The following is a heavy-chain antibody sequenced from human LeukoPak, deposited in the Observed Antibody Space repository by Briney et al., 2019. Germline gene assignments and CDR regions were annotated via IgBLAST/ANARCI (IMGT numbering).Heavy chain of an antibody. Sequence: GASVKVSCKASGYTFTSYYMHWVRQAPGQGLEWMGWINPNSGGTNYAQKFQGRVTMTRDTSISTAYMELSRLRSDDTAVYYCARVRGYSYGSPWYYYGMDVWGQGTTVTVSS. J-gene: IGHJ6*02. V-gene: IGHV1-2*02. CDR1: GYTFTSYY. D-gene: IGHD5-18*01. CDR3: ARVRGYSYGSPWYYYGMDV. CDR2: INPNSGGT.